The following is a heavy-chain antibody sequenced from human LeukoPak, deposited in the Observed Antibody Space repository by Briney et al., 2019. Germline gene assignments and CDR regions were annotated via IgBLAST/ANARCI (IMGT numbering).Heavy chain of an antibody. CDR2: INPSGGST. CDR3: ARHCSSTSCYTSGGFDP. Sequence: GASVTVSCKASGYTFTSYYMHWVRQAPGQGLEWMGIINPSGGSTSYAQKFQGRVTMTRDMSTSTVYMELSSLRSEDTAVYYCARHCSSTSCYTSGGFDPWGQGTLVTVSS. V-gene: IGHV1-46*01. J-gene: IGHJ5*02. D-gene: IGHD2-2*02. CDR1: GYTFTSYY.